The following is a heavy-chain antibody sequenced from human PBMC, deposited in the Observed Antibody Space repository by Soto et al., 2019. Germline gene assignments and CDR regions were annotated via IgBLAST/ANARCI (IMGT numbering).Heavy chain of an antibody. CDR2: INSGGSST. CDR1: GFTFSSYW. V-gene: IGHV3-74*01. D-gene: IGHD3-3*01. Sequence: EVQLLESGGGLVQPGGSLRLSCAASGFTFSSYWMHWVRQAPGKGLVWVSGINSGGSSTSYADSVKGRFTISRDNAKNTLYIQMNSLRAEDTAVYYWARAVYDFGSCYEMKDYGIGVWCHGSTVTVSS. CDR3: ARAVYDFGSCYEMKDYGIGV. J-gene: IGHJ6*02.